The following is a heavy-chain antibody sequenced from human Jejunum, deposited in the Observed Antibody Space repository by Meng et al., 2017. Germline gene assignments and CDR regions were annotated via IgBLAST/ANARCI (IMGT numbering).Heavy chain of an antibody. J-gene: IGHJ6*02. CDR3: AKGYSNSPFFGMDV. Sequence: SLKISCAAFGFTFDDYAVHWVRQAPGKGLEWVSGISKNSGTIGYADSVKGRFTISRDNAKNSLYLQMNSLRVGDTALYYCAKGYSNSPFFGMDVWGQGSTVTVSS. V-gene: IGHV3-9*01. D-gene: IGHD6-6*01. CDR2: ISKNSGTI. CDR1: GFTFDDYA.